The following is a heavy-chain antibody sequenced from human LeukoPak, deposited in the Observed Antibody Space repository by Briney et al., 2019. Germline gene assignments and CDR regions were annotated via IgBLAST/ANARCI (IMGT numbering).Heavy chain of an antibody. V-gene: IGHV4-59*12. Sequence: SETLSLTCTVSGGSISSYYWSWIRQPPGKGLEWIGYIYYSGSTNYNPSLKSRVTISVDTSKNQFSLKLSSVTAADTAVYYCARDVVAAAGTWDYWGQGILVTVSS. CDR3: ARDVVAAAGTWDY. CDR1: GGSISSYY. D-gene: IGHD6-13*01. CDR2: IYYSGST. J-gene: IGHJ4*02.